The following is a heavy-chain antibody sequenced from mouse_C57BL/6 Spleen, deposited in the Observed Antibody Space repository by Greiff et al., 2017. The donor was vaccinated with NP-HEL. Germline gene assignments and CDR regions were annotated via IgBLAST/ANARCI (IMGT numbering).Heavy chain of an antibody. Sequence: VQLQQSGPELVKPGASVKISCKASGYTFTDYYMNWVKQSHGKSLEWIGDINPNNGGTSYNQKFKGKATLTVDKSSSTAYMELRSLTSEDSAVYYCARSTMITSLYYYAMDYWGQGTSVTVSS. V-gene: IGHV1-26*01. J-gene: IGHJ4*01. CDR2: INPNNGGT. CDR3: ARSTMITSLYYYAMDY. CDR1: GYTFTDYY. D-gene: IGHD2-4*01.